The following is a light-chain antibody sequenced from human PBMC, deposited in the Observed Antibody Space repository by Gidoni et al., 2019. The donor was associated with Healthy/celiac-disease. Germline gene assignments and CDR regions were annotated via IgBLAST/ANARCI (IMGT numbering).Light chain of an antibody. CDR2: AAS. V-gene: IGKV1-39*01. CDR3: QQSSSTPRT. CDR1: QSISSY. Sequence: DIQMTQSPSSLSASVGDRVTITYRASQSISSYLNWYQQKPGKAPRLLIYAASSLQSGVPSRFSGSGSGTDFTLTISSLQPEDFATYYCQQSSSTPRTFGQGTKLEIK. J-gene: IGKJ2*01.